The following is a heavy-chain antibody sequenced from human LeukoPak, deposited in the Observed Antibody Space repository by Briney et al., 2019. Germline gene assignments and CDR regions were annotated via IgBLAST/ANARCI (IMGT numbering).Heavy chain of an antibody. J-gene: IGHJ6*02. Sequence: PSETLSLTCTVSGGSISSGGYYWSWIRQHPGKGLEWIGYIYYSGSTYYNPSLKSRVTISVDTSKNQFSLKLSSVTAADTAVYYCARDRAAPSEDYYYGMDVWGQGTTVTVSS. D-gene: IGHD6-13*01. CDR3: ARDRAAPSEDYYYGMDV. V-gene: IGHV4-31*03. CDR1: GGSISSGGYY. CDR2: IYYSGST.